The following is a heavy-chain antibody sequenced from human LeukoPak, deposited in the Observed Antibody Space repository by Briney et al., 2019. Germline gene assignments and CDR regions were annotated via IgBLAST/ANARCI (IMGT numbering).Heavy chain of an antibody. D-gene: IGHD6-19*01. CDR1: GFTFSSYA. CDR3: AKANRVAGRSNYFDY. CDR2: ISGSGGST. J-gene: IGHJ4*02. Sequence: GGSLRLSCAASGFTFSSYAMSWVRQAPGKGLEWVSAISGSGGSTYYADSVKGRLTISRDNSKNTLYLQMNSLRAEDTAVYYCAKANRVAGRSNYFDYWGQGTLVTVSS. V-gene: IGHV3-23*01.